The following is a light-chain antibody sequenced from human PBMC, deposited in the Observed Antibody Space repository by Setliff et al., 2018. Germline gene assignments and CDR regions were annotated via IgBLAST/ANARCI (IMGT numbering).Light chain of an antibody. J-gene: IGLJ1*01. CDR1: SSDVGAYNY. Sequence: QSALTQPASVSGSPGQSITISCTGTSSDVGAYNYVSWYQQHPGKAPKLMIYEVSNRPSGVSNRFSGSKSGNTASLTISGLQAEDEADYYCFSYTSSSSDVFGSGTKVTVL. CDR3: FSYTSSSSDV. CDR2: EVS. V-gene: IGLV2-14*01.